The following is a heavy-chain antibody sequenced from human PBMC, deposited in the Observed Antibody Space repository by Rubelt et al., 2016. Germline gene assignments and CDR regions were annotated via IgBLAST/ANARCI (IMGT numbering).Heavy chain of an antibody. CDR1: GDSINSPNW. Sequence: QVQLQESGPGLVRPSGTLSLTCGVSGDSINSPNWWNWVRQPPGKGLEWIGEILHTGSTHYNPSLKSRVTMSVDTSSNQLSRKLGSGTAADTAVYYCARLQWELSTIDFWGQGTLVTVSS. J-gene: IGHJ4*02. V-gene: IGHV4-4*02. CDR3: ARLQWELSTIDF. D-gene: IGHD1-26*01. CDR2: ILHTGST.